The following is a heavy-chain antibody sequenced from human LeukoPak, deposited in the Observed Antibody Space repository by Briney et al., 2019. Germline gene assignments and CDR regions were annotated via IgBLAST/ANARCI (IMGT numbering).Heavy chain of an antibody. Sequence: ASVKVSCKASGYTFNDYYIHWVRQAPGQGLEWVGWINPNTGSTNFPQTFQGRVTMTRDTSISTAYTELSRLTSDDTAVYYCARRIMVTFGGDSKRRDVFDVWGQGTMVTVSS. V-gene: IGHV1-2*02. CDR2: INPNTGST. CDR1: GYTFNDYY. D-gene: IGHD3-16*01. J-gene: IGHJ3*01. CDR3: ARRIMVTFGGDSKRRDVFDV.